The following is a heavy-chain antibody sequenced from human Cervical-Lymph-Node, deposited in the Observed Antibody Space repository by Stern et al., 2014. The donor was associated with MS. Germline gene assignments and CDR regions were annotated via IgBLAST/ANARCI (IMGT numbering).Heavy chain of an antibody. V-gene: IGHV3-33*01. CDR3: ARSSSPSPYYYYGMDV. J-gene: IGHJ6*02. D-gene: IGHD6-13*01. Sequence: VQLVESRGGVVQPGRSLRLSCAASGFTFSSYGMHWVRQAPGKGLEWVAGIWSDGSNKYYADSVKGRFTISRDNSKNTLYLQMNSLRAEDTAVYYCARSSSPSPYYYYGMDVWGQGTTVTVSS. CDR1: GFTFSSYG. CDR2: IWSDGSNK.